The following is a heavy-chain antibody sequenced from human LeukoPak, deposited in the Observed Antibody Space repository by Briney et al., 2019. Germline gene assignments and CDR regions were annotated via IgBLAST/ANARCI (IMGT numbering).Heavy chain of an antibody. D-gene: IGHD2-15*01. CDR2: IYSGGST. CDR1: EFSVGSNY. J-gene: IGHJ4*02. CDR3: ARRGIYFDY. V-gene: IGHV3-66*04. Sequence: GGSLRLSCAASEFSVGSNYMTWVRQAPGKGLEWVSLIYSGGSTYYADSVKGRFAISTDNSKNTLYLQMNSLRAEDTAVYYCARRGIYFDYWGQGTLVTVSS.